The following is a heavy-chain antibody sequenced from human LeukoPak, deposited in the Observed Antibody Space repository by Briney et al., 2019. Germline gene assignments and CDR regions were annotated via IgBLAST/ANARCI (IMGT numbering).Heavy chain of an antibody. Sequence: PGGSLRLSCAGSGIRSYSMNWVRQAPGKGLEWASYISTRSSAIYYADSVKGRFTISRDNAKNSLYLQVNSLRAEDTAVYYCARSSDGPYYYYLDVWGKGTTVTVSS. CDR3: ARSSDGPYYYYLDV. CDR2: ISTRSSAI. D-gene: IGHD6-6*01. V-gene: IGHV3-48*01. CDR1: GIRSYS. J-gene: IGHJ6*03.